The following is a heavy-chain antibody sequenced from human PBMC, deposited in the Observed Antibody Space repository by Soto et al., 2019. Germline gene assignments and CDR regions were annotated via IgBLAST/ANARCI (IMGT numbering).Heavy chain of an antibody. J-gene: IGHJ4*02. Sequence: SETLSLTCSVSGGSIRGSDDYWGWIRQSPGKGLEYIGSVFYTGSAYYNPSFKSRVSIVADTSTNRFFLNLKSVTATDTGVYYCAKTPTGYYDSWGQGILVTVSS. CDR2: VFYTGSA. CDR1: GGSIRGSDDY. V-gene: IGHV4-39*02. D-gene: IGHD2-8*02. CDR3: AKTPTGYYDS.